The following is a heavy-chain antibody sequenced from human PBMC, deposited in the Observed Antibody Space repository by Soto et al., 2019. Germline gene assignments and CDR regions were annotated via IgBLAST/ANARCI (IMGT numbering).Heavy chain of an antibody. CDR1: GGSISSYY. D-gene: IGHD3-10*01. V-gene: IGHV4-59*08. J-gene: IGHJ4*02. CDR2: IYYIGST. CDR3: ARRTMIRGAPAYYFDY. Sequence: SETLSLTCTVSGGSISSYYWSWIRQPPGKGLEWIAYIYYIGSTNYNPSLKSRVTISVDTSKNQFSLKLSSVTAADTAVYYCARRTMIRGAPAYYFDYWGQGMLVTVSS.